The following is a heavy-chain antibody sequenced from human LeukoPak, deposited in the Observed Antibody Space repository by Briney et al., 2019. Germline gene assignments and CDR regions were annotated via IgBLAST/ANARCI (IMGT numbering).Heavy chain of an antibody. CDR1: GYTFTSYY. D-gene: IGHD1-1*01. CDR2: INPSGGST. J-gene: IGHJ5*02. CDR3: ARVRVQLERRDWFDP. V-gene: IGHV1-46*01. Sequence: ASVKVSCKASGYTFTSYYMHWVRQAPGQGLEWTGIINPSGGSTSYAQKFQGRVTMTRDTSTSTVYMELSRLRSDDTAVYYCARVRVQLERRDWFDPWGQGTLVTVSS.